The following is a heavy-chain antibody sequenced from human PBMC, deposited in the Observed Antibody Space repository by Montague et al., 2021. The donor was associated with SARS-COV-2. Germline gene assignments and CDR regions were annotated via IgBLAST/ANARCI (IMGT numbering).Heavy chain of an antibody. CDR3: VRGGACSSGIGYGWGQG. CDR2: ISSSSSYI. J-gene: IGHJ4*02. V-gene: IGHV3-21*01. D-gene: IGHD6-19*01. CDR1: GFSFSTYS. Sequence: SLRLSCAASGFSFSTYSMNWVRQAPGKGLEWVSSISSSSSYIYYADSLKGRFTISRGNAKNSLYLQMNSLRAEDTAVYYCVRGGACSSGIGYGWGQGWGQGTLVTVSS.